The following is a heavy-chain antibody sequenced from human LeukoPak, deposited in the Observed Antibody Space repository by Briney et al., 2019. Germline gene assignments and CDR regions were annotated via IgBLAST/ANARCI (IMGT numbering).Heavy chain of an antibody. V-gene: IGHV3-30-3*01. D-gene: IGHD3-22*01. CDR3: TTDWSSGGDYYRSHTCLT. Sequence: GRSLRLSCAASGFTFSSYAMHWVRQAPGKGLEWVAVISYDGSNKYYADSVKGRFTISRDNSKNTLYLQMNSLKSEDTAVYYCTTDWSSGGDYYRSHTCLTWGQGTLVTVSS. CDR1: GFTFSSYA. J-gene: IGHJ5*02. CDR2: ISYDGSNK.